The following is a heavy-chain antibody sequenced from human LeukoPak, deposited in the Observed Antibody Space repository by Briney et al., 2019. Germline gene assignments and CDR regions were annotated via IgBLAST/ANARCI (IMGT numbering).Heavy chain of an antibody. D-gene: IGHD3-22*01. CDR2: ISYDGSNK. J-gene: IGHJ4*02. CDR3: ARDQYYYDSSGYYHGGY. V-gene: IGHV3-30-3*01. CDR1: GFTFSSYA. Sequence: GGSLRLSCAASGFTFSSYAMHWVRQPPGKGLEWVAVISYDGSNKYYADSVKGRFTISRDNSKNTLYLQMSSLRGDDTAVYSCARDQYYYDSSGYYHGGYWGQGTLVTVSS.